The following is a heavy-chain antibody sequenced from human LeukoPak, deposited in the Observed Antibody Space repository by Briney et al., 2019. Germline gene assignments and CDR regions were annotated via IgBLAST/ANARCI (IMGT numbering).Heavy chain of an antibody. Sequence: GGSLRLSCAASGFTFSNCWMHWVRQAPGKGLVWVSRINSDGINTSYADSVKGRFTISRDNSKNTLYLQMNSLRAEDTAVYYCAKASAMIVVVSKHFDYWGQGTLVTVSS. CDR2: INSDGINT. J-gene: IGHJ4*02. CDR1: GFTFSNCW. D-gene: IGHD3-22*01. CDR3: AKASAMIVVVSKHFDY. V-gene: IGHV3-74*01.